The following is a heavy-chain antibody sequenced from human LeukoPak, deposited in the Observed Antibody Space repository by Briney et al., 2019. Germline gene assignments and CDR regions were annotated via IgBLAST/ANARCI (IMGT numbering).Heavy chain of an antibody. CDR1: GGSISSYY. D-gene: IGHD6-13*01. CDR3: ASQPAAGIYFDY. Sequence: SETLSLTCTVSGGSISSYYWSWIRQPPGKGLEWIGYIYYSGSTNYNPSLKSRVTISVDTSKNQFSLKLSSVTAADTAVYYCASQPAAGIYFDYWGQGTLVTASS. J-gene: IGHJ4*02. V-gene: IGHV4-59*01. CDR2: IYYSGST.